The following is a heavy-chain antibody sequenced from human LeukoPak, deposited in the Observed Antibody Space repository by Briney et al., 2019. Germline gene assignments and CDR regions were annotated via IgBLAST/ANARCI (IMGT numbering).Heavy chain of an antibody. V-gene: IGHV3-23*01. J-gene: IGHJ4*02. CDR2: LSAGGATT. CDR3: ANGKSEYSGGWPRGTF. D-gene: IGHD6-19*01. CDR1: GFTFSNYA. Sequence: GRSLRLSCATSGFTFSNYAMIWVRQAPGKGLEWVSALSAGGATTYYADSVKGRFTISRDNFKKTLYLQMNSLRAEDTAVYYCANGKSEYSGGWPRGTFWGQGALVTVSS.